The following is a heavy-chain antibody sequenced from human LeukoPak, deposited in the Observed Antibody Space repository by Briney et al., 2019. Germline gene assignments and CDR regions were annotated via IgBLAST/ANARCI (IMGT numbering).Heavy chain of an antibody. Sequence: SETLSLTCTVSGGSISSSSYYWGWIRQPPGKGLEWIGSIYYSGSTYYNPSLKSRVTISVDTSKNQFSLKLSSVSAADTAVYYCASPSEAAGSVDYWGQGTLVTVSS. CDR3: ASPSEAAGSVDY. D-gene: IGHD6-13*01. CDR2: IYYSGST. V-gene: IGHV4-39*01. J-gene: IGHJ4*02. CDR1: GGSISSSSYY.